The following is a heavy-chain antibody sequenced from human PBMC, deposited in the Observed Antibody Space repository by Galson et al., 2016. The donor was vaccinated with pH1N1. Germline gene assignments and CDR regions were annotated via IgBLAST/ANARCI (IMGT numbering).Heavy chain of an antibody. V-gene: IGHV2-5*02. Sequence: PALVKPTQTLTLTCTFSGFSLSTSGVGVGWIRQPPGKALEWLELIYWDDDKRHSPSLKSRLTITKDTSKNQVVLTMTNMDPVDTATYYCAHNIEWELGAYFDYWGQGTLVTVSS. J-gene: IGHJ4*02. D-gene: IGHD1-26*01. CDR1: GFSLSTSGVG. CDR2: IYWDDDK. CDR3: AHNIEWELGAYFDY.